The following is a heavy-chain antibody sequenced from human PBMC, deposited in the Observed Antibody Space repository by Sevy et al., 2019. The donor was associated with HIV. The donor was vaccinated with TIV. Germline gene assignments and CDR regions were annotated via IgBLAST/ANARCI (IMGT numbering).Heavy chain of an antibody. J-gene: IGHJ4*02. CDR3: ARGRVILDY. CDR1: GYTFTDYY. V-gene: IGHV1-2*02. Sequence: ASVKVSCKVSGYTFTDYYLHWVRQAPGQGLEWMTYINPNTGVKNYAQKFRGRVTMTTDTSINTVYMELTRLTSDDTAVYVCARGRVILDYWGQGTLVTVSS. CDR2: INPNTGVK.